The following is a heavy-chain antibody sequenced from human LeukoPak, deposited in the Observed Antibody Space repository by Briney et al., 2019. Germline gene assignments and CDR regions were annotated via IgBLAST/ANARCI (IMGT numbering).Heavy chain of an antibody. V-gene: IGHV4-59*01. D-gene: IGHD3-22*01. J-gene: IGHJ3*02. CDR3: ARDGSLYDSSGYFDAFDI. CDR2: IYYSGST. CDR1: GCSISSYL. Sequence: SETLSLTCTGSGCSISSYLRSWVRQAPGKGLEWIASIYYSGSTNYNPSPKSRVIISLDTSKNQFSLKLSSVTAADTAVYYCARDGSLYDSSGYFDAFDIWGQATMVTVSS.